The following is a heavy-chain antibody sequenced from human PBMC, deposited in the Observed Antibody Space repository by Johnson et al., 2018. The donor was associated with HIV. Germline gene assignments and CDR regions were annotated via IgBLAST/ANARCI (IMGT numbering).Heavy chain of an antibody. CDR2: IYASGDT. CDR1: GFTVSNNY. V-gene: IGHV3-66*02. J-gene: IGHJ3*02. CDR3: ARDLMVGPTRTGSFDI. Sequence: VQLVEYGGDLVQPGGSLRLSCAASGFTVSNNYVSWVRQAPGKGLEWVSVIYASGDTYHAASVQGRFTISRDNSKNTVYLQMSSLRVEDTAIYHCARDLMVGPTRTGSFDIWGQGTMVTVSS. D-gene: IGHD1-26*01.